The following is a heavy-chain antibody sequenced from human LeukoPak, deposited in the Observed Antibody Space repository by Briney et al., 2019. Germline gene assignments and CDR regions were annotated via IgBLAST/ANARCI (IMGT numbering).Heavy chain of an antibody. CDR2: FSATDGSA. V-gene: IGHV3-23*01. CDR3: AKDRPGIKVY. CDR1: GFTVSSYG. Sequence: PPGGSLRLSCAASGFTVSSYGMTWVRLAPGKGLEWVSAFSATDGSAQYAESVKGRFTISRDNSKNSLYLQMNSLRAEDTAVYYCAKDRPGIKVYWGQGTLVTVSS. J-gene: IGHJ4*02. D-gene: IGHD3-10*01.